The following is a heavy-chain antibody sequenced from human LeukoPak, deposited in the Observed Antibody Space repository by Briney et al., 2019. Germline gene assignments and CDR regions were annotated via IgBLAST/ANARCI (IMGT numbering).Heavy chain of an antibody. CDR2: IYYSGST. Sequence: PSETLSLTCTVSGGSISSGDYYWSWIRQPPGKGLEWIGYIYYSGSTYYNPSLKSRVTISVDTSKNQFSLKLSSVTAADTAVYYCARVSGVPAAIGHYGMDVWGQGTTVTVSS. CDR3: ARVSGVPAAIGHYGMDV. J-gene: IGHJ6*02. CDR1: GGSISSGDYY. V-gene: IGHV4-30-4*02. D-gene: IGHD2-2*01.